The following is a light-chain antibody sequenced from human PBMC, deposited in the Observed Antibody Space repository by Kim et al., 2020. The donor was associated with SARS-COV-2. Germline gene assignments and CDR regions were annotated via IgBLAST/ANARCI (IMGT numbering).Light chain of an antibody. J-gene: IGKJ1*01. Sequence: DIQMSQSRSSLSASVGDRVTITCRASQGIRNDLGWFQQRPGKAPMRLIYAASNLLSWVPSRFSGSGSGTEFTLTISSLQPEDFATYYCPQHNIFPWTFGQGTKVDIK. CDR3: PQHNIFPWT. V-gene: IGKV1-17*01. CDR2: AAS. CDR1: QGIRND.